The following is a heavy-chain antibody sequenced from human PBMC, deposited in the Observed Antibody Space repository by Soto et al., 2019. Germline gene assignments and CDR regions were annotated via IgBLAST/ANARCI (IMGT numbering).Heavy chain of an antibody. CDR3: AKGVSPYPPLALFEY. CDR1: GFTFSSYA. CDR2: ISGSDGRT. D-gene: IGHD2-21*01. J-gene: IGHJ4*02. Sequence: GGSLRLSCAASGFTFSSYAMSWVRQAPGKGLEWVSTISGSDGRTYSTDSVKGRFTISRDNSRNTAYLQMNSLRVEDTAVYYCAKGVSPYPPLALFEYWGRGTLVTVSS. V-gene: IGHV3-23*01.